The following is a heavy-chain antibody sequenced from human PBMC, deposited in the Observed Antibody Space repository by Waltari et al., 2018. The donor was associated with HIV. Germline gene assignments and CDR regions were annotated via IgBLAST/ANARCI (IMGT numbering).Heavy chain of an antibody. Sequence: QVQLVQSGAEVKKPGASVKVSCKASGYTFTAYYLHWVPQAPGQGLEWMGWINPKSGGTKYAQKFQGRVTMTTDTSISTAYMEVRMLISDDTAVYFCAGSHSSGWYVWFDPWGQGTLVTVS. CDR1: GYTFTAYY. CDR3: AGSHSSGWYVWFDP. CDR2: INPKSGGT. D-gene: IGHD6-19*01. J-gene: IGHJ5*02. V-gene: IGHV1-2*02.